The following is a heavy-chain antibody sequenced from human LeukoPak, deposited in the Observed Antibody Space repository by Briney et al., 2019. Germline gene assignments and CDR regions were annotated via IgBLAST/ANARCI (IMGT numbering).Heavy chain of an antibody. D-gene: IGHD2-8*01. V-gene: IGHV1-46*01. CDR2: INPSGGST. J-gene: IGHJ6*02. CDR3: AREDVVLVDAVRYYYYGMDV. Sequence: ASVKVSCKASGYNFISYYMHWVRQAPGQGLEWMGIINPSGGSTSYAQKFQNRVTMTRDTSTSTVYMELSSLKSEDTAVYYCAREDVVLVDAVRYYYYGMDVWGQGTTVTVSS. CDR1: GYNFISYY.